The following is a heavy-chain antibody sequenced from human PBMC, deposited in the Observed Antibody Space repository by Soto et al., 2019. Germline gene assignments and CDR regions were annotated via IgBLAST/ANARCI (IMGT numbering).Heavy chain of an antibody. D-gene: IGHD3-3*01. CDR1: GFTFSSYA. CDR3: ARERYDFWSGYYTGYYYYGMDV. V-gene: IGHV3-30-3*01. J-gene: IGHJ6*02. Sequence: TGGSLRLSCAASGFTFSSYAMHWVRQAPGKGLEWVAVISYDGSNKYYADSVKGRFTISRDNSKNTLYLQMNSLRAEDTAVYYCARERYDFWSGYYTGYYYYGMDVWGQGTTVTVSS. CDR2: ISYDGSNK.